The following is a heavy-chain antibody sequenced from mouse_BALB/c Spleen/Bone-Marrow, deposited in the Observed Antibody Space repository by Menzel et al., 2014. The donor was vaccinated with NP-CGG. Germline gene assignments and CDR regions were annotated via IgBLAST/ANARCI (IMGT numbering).Heavy chain of an antibody. Sequence: VQLQQSGAELVKPGASVKLSCTASGFNIKDTYMHWVKQRPEQGLEWIGRIDPANGNTKYDPKFQGKATITADTSSNTAYLQLSSLTSEDTAVYYCAGSGYGSSLFAYWGQGTLVTVSA. D-gene: IGHD1-1*01. V-gene: IGHV14-3*02. CDR2: IDPANGNT. CDR1: GFNIKDTY. J-gene: IGHJ3*01. CDR3: AGSGYGSSLFAY.